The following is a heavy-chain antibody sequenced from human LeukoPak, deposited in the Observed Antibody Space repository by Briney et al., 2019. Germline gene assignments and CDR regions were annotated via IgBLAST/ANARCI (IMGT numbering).Heavy chain of an antibody. V-gene: IGHV3-23*01. Sequence: PGGSLRLSCAASGFTFSSYAMSWVRQAPGKGLGWVSAISGSGGSTYYADSVKGRFTISRDNSKNTLYLQMNSLRAEDTAVYYCAKDRSGVLMVYAIDYWGQGTLVTVSS. J-gene: IGHJ4*02. CDR1: GFTFSSYA. CDR3: AKDRSGVLMVYAIDY. D-gene: IGHD2-8*01. CDR2: ISGSGGST.